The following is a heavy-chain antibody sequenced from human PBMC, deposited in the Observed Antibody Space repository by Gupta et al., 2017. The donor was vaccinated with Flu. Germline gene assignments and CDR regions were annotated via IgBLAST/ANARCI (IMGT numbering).Heavy chain of an antibody. Sequence: QVQLVQSGAEVKKPGASVKVSCKASGYTFTSYAMHWVRQAPGQRLEWMGWINAGNGNTKYSQKFQGRVTITRDTSASTAYMELSSLRSEDTAVYYCARDGSGAARPSYYFDYWGQGTLVTVSS. D-gene: IGHD6-6*01. CDR2: INAGNGNT. CDR3: ARDGSGAARPSYYFDY. V-gene: IGHV1-3*01. CDR1: GYTFTSYA. J-gene: IGHJ4*02.